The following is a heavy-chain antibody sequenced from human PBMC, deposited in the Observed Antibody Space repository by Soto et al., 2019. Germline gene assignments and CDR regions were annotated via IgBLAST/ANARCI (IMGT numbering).Heavy chain of an antibody. J-gene: IGHJ3*02. D-gene: IGHD2-21*02. Sequence: ASVKVSCKASGETFTSYYMHWDRQAPGQGLEWLGIINPRGGSRSYAQKFQVRVTMTRDTSTITVYTELSSLRSEDTAVYYCAIGDPYCGGGCFPSNDAFDIWGQGTMVPVSS. CDR3: AIGDPYCGGGCFPSNDAFDI. CDR1: GETFTSYY. V-gene: IGHV1-46*01. CDR2: INPRGGSR.